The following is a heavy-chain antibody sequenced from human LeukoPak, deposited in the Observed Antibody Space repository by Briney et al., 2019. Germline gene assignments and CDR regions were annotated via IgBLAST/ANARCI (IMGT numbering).Heavy chain of an antibody. CDR1: GGSISSSSYY. J-gene: IGHJ4*02. D-gene: IGHD6-19*01. V-gene: IGHV4-39*01. CDR3: ARYVPHGVAGTVFDY. CDR2: IYYSGST. Sequence: PSETLSLTCTVSGGSISSSSYYWGWIRQPPGKGLEWIGSIYYSGSTYYNPSLKSRVTISVDTSKNQFSLKLSSVTAADTAVYYCARYVPHGVAGTVFDYWGQGTLVTVSS.